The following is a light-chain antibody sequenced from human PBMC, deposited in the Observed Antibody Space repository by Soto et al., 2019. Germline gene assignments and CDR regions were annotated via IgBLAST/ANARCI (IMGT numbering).Light chain of an antibody. V-gene: IGKV3-20*01. CDR3: QQNNTSPRT. J-gene: IGKJ1*01. Sequence: LTQSPSSLSASVGDRLTITCRASQSISNLLAWYQQKRGQAPRLLIYGASNRATGIPDRFSGSGSGTDFTLTISRLEPEDFAVYDCQQNNTSPRTFGQGTKVDIK. CDR2: GAS. CDR1: QSISNL.